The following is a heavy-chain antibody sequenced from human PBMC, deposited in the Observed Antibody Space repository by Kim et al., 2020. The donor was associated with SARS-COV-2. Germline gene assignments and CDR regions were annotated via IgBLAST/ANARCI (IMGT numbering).Heavy chain of an antibody. V-gene: IGHV4-31*02. J-gene: IGHJ4*02. D-gene: IGHD3-10*01. Sequence: SLTSRVTISVDTSKNQSSLKLSSVTAADTAVYYCATRGFGELLKGHYFDYWGQGTLVTVSS. CDR3: ATRGFGELLKGHYFDY.